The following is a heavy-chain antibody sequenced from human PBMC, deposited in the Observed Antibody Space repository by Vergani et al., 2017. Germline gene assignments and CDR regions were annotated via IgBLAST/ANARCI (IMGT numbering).Heavy chain of an antibody. Sequence: EVQLVESGGGIVKPGGSLRLSCVASGFSFRNAWMNWVRRTPGKGLEWVGRIKSTFDRGTTDSAAAVKGRFTISRDDSKNMLFLQMNGLKTEDIGVYYCTTDPRYCGDGSCYRLRDHHYYGMDVWGQGTTVTVSS. CDR2: IKSTFDRGTT. CDR1: GFSFRNAW. CDR3: TTDPRYCGDGSCYRLRDHHYYGMDV. D-gene: IGHD2-21*01. J-gene: IGHJ6*02. V-gene: IGHV3-15*07.